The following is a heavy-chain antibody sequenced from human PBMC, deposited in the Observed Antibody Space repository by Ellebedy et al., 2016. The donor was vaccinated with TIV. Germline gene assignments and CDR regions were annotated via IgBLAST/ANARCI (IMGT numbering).Heavy chain of an antibody. CDR1: GGSISSGGYS. J-gene: IGHJ4*02. V-gene: IGHV4-30-2*01. D-gene: IGHD6-13*01. CDR3: ARSSWSYPFDY. CDR2: IYHSGST. Sequence: LRLSXTVSGGSISSGGYSWSWIRQPPGKGLEWIGYIYHSGSTNYNPSLKSRVTISVDTSKNQFSLKLSSVTAADTAVYYCARSSWSYPFDYWGQGTLVTVSS.